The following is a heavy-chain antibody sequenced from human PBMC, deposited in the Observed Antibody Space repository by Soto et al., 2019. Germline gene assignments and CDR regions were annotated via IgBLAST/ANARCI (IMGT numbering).Heavy chain of an antibody. J-gene: IGHJ4*02. CDR1: GFTLRTSG. Sequence: QVQLVESGGGVVQPGGSLRLSCVASGFTLRTSGMHWVRQAPSKGLEWVAVISHDGSNQFYAESVKGRFTISRDKSKNMLYLQMNSLRAYDSAVYFCAKDSSAAFDYWGQGTVVTVSS. CDR3: AKDSSAAFDY. CDR2: ISHDGSNQ. V-gene: IGHV3-30*18. D-gene: IGHD6-25*01.